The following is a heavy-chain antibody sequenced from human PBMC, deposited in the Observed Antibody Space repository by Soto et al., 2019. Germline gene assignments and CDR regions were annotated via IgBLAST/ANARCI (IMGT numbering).Heavy chain of an antibody. CDR3: ARDPLRGDFDE. D-gene: IGHD3-16*01. V-gene: IGHV3-21*01. J-gene: IGHJ4*01. Sequence: XESLRLSCAASCFPFSRNGLHCVGHAPGKGLEWVAAISSGSAYIYYADSVKGRFTVSRDNAKNSLYPQMNSLRADDTAVYYCARDPLRGDFDEWGHGTLVT. CDR2: ISSGSAYI. CDR1: CFPFSRNG.